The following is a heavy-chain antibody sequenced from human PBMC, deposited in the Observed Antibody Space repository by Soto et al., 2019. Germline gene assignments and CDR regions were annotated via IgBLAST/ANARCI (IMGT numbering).Heavy chain of an antibody. D-gene: IGHD1-7*01. CDR3: ATDQDPRYNWNSRLGY. Sequence: ASVKVSCKVSGYTLTELSMHWVRQAPGKGLEWMGGFDPEDGETIYAQKFQGRVTMTEDTSTDTAYMELSSLRSEDTAVYYCATDQDPRYNWNSRLGYWGQGTLVTVSS. CDR1: GYTLTELS. V-gene: IGHV1-24*01. CDR2: FDPEDGET. J-gene: IGHJ4*02.